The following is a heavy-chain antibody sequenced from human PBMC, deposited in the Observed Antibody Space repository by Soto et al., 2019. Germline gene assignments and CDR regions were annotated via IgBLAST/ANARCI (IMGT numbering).Heavy chain of an antibody. J-gene: IGHJ4*02. D-gene: IGHD3-10*01. Sequence: SVKVSCKASGGTFSSYAISWVRQALGQGLEWMGGIIPIFGTANYAQKFQGRVTITADESTSTAYMELSSLRPEDTAVYYCARERPSYYYGSGSYLPRWWGQGTLVTVSS. CDR1: GGTFSSYA. V-gene: IGHV1-69*13. CDR2: IIPIFGTA. CDR3: ARERPSYYYGSGSYLPRW.